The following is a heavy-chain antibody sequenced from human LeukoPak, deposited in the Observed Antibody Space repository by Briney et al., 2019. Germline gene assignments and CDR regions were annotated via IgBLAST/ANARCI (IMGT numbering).Heavy chain of an antibody. CDR3: AKDYRSWFLDY. V-gene: IGHV3-30*18. CDR2: ISFDGSNK. Sequence: PGGSLRLSCAASGFTFSNAWMSWVRQAPGKGLEWVAVISFDGSNKYYADSVKGRFTISRDDSKNTLYLQMNSLRAEDTAVYYCAKDYRSWFLDYWGQGTLVTVSS. CDR1: GFTFSNAW. D-gene: IGHD6-13*01. J-gene: IGHJ4*02.